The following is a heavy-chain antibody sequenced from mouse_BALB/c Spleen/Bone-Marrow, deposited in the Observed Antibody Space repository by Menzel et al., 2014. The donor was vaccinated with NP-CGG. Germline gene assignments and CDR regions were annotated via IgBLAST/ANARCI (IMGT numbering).Heavy chain of an antibody. CDR2: ISSGSSTI. CDR1: GFTFSSFG. D-gene: IGHD2-14*01. CDR3: ARWRYGYAMDY. J-gene: IGHJ4*01. Sequence: EVKLVESGGGLVQPGGSRKLSCAASGFTFSSFGMHWVRQAPEKGLEWVAYISSGSSTIYYADTVKGRFTISRDNPKNTLSLQMTSLRSEDTAMYYCARWRYGYAMDYWGQGTSVTVSS. V-gene: IGHV5-17*02.